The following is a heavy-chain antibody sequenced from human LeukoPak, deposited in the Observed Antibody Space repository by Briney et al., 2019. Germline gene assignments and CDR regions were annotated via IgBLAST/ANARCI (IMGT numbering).Heavy chain of an antibody. V-gene: IGHV3-21*01. CDR2: ISSSSSYI. CDR3: ARARTNYYDSSGPSWGAFDI. D-gene: IGHD3-22*01. CDR1: GFTFSSYA. J-gene: IGHJ3*02. Sequence: PGGSLRLSCAASGFTFSSYAMSWVRQAPGKGLEWVSSISSSSSYIYYADSVKGRFTISRDNAKNSLYLQMNSLRAEDTAVYYCARARTNYYDSSGPSWGAFDIWGQGTMVTVSS.